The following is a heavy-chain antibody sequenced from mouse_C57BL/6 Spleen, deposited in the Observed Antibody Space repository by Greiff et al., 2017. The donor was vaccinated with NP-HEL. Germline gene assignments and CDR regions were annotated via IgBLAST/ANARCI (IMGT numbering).Heavy chain of an antibody. J-gene: IGHJ4*01. CDR1: GYTFTDYY. Sequence: LVKPGASVKMSCKASGYTFTDYYMNWVKQSHGKSLEWIGVINPYNGGTSYNQKFKGKATLTVDKSSSTAYMELNSLTSEDSVVYYCARSGDYDEDAMDYWGQGTSVTVSS. CDR2: INPYNGGT. CDR3: ARSGDYDEDAMDY. V-gene: IGHV1-19*01. D-gene: IGHD2-4*01.